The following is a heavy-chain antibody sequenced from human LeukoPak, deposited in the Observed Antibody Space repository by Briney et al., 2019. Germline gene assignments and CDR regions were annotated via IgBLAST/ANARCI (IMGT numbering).Heavy chain of an antibody. CDR1: GYTFSNYA. CDR3: ARVKPVPTYYNVLTGLSPYSFDY. CDR2: INTDTGNP. D-gene: IGHD3-9*01. V-gene: IGHV7-4-1*02. J-gene: IGHJ4*02. Sequence: GASVKVSCMASGYTFSNYAITWMRQAPGQGLEWMGWINTDTGNPTYAQGFAGRFVFSLDTSVSTTYLQITSLKAEDTAVYYCARVKPVPTYYNVLTGLSPYSFDYWGQGTLVTVSS.